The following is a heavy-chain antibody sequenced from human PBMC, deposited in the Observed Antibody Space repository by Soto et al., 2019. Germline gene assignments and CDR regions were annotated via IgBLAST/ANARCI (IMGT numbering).Heavy chain of an antibody. D-gene: IGHD6-19*01. CDR1: GYTFTSYE. CDR2: MNPNSGNA. J-gene: IGHJ4*02. V-gene: IGHV1-8*01. Sequence: ASVKVSCKASGYTFTSYEINWVRQATGQGLEWMGWMNPNSGNAGYAQKFQGRVTMTRDTSISTAYMDLSSLRSEDTAIYYCARAPNNSVGIRSDYWGQGTLVTVSS. CDR3: ARAPNNSVGIRSDY.